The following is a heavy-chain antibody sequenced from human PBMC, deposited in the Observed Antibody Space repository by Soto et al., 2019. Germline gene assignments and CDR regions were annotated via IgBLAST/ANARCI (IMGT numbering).Heavy chain of an antibody. CDR1: GFTFSSYW. V-gene: IGHV3-53*04. CDR2: IYSGGST. J-gene: IGHJ6*02. CDR3: ARGLGTMVRGAYGMDV. Sequence: GGSLRLSCAASGFTFSSYWRTWVRQAPGKGLEWVSVIYSGGSTYYAGSVKGRFTISRHNSKNTLYLQMNSLRAEDTAVYYCARGLGTMVRGAYGMDVWGQGTTVTVSS. D-gene: IGHD3-10*01.